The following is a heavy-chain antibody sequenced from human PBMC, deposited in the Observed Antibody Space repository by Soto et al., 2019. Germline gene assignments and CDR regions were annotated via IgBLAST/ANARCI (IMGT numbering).Heavy chain of an antibody. Sequence: GGSLRLSCAASGFTVSSNYMSWVRQAPWKGLEWVSVIYSGGSTYYADSVKGRFTISRHNSKNTLYLQMNSLRAEDTAVYYCARVRRGSDYYYYYYMDVWGKGTTVTVSS. CDR2: IYSGGST. V-gene: IGHV3-53*04. CDR1: GFTVSSNY. D-gene: IGHD3-16*01. J-gene: IGHJ6*03. CDR3: ARVRRGSDYYYYYYMDV.